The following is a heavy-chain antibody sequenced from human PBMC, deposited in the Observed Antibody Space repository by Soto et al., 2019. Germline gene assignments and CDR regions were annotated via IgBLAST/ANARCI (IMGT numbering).Heavy chain of an antibody. J-gene: IGHJ6*04. CDR3: ATVAPGTGYFDLGIDV. CDR1: GFTFSSYS. V-gene: IGHV3-21*01. D-gene: IGHD1-1*01. CDR2: ISSSSSYI. Sequence: GVSLRLSCAASGFTFSSYSMNWVRQAPGKGLEWVPSISSSSSYIYYADSVKGRFTISRDNAKNSLYLQMNSLRAEDTAVYYCATVAPGTGYFDLGIDVWCEGSTVTVSP.